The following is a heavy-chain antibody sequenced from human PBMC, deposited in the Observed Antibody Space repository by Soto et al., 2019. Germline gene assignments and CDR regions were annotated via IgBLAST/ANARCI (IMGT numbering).Heavy chain of an antibody. CDR2: IYASGST. CDR1: GGSISPYY. CDR3: ARGGMVIIPTATAFDY. D-gene: IGHD1-1*01. V-gene: IGHV4-4*07. J-gene: IGHJ4*02. Sequence: KPSETLSLTCSVSGGSISPYYWRWIRQPAGKGLEWIGRIYASGSTNYNPSLKSRVTMSVATSKNQFSLKLTSVTAADTATYYCARGGMVIIPTATAFDYWGQGTLVTVSS.